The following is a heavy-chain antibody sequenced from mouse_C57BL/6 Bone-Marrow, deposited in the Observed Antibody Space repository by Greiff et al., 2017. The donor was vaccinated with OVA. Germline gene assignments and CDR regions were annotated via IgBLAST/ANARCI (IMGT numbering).Heavy chain of an antibody. D-gene: IGHD1-1*01. Sequence: VKLMESGPELVRPGASVKISCKAPGYTFTSHWMQWVRQRPGQGLEWIGESFPGSGSTYNNEKFKSKATLTVNTSSNTTYMQLSSLTSEDSAVYFCALTAVVAPWAMDYWGKGTSVTVSS. CDR1: GYTFTSHW. J-gene: IGHJ4*01. CDR2: SFPGSGST. CDR3: ALTAVVAPWAMDY. V-gene: IGHV1-56*01.